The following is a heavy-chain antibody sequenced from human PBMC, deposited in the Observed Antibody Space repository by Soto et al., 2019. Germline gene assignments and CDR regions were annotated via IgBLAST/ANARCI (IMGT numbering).Heavy chain of an antibody. D-gene: IGHD1-1*01. CDR3: ARDPERRPFYYFDY. V-gene: IGHV3-21*01. CDR2: ISSSSSYI. J-gene: IGHJ4*02. CDR1: GFTFSSYS. Sequence: GFLRLSCAASGFTFSSYSMNWVRQAPGKGLEWVSSISSSSSYIYYADSVKGRFTISRDNAKNSLYLQMNSLRAEDTAVYFCARDPERRPFYYFDYWGQGTLVTVSS.